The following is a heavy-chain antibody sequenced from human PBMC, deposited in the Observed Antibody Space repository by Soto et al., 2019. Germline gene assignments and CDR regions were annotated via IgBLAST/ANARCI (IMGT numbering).Heavy chain of an antibody. J-gene: IGHJ4*02. Sequence: PGGALRLSCAASGFTFSSYDMHWVRQAPGKGLEWVAVISYDGSNKYYADSVKGRFTISRDNSKNTLYLQMNSLRAEDTAVYYCAIPSDYYDFWSGPLDYWGQGTLVTVSS. CDR3: AIPSDYYDFWSGPLDY. CDR2: ISYDGSNK. D-gene: IGHD3-3*01. V-gene: IGHV3-30-3*01. CDR1: GFTFSSYD.